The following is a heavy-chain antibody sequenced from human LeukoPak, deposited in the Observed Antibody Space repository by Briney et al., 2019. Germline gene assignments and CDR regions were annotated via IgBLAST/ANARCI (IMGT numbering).Heavy chain of an antibody. D-gene: IGHD4-23*01. CDR2: IYTGGTT. CDR3: ARDPNSAL. V-gene: IGHV4-4*07. Sequence: SETLSLTCIVSGGSTNNYYWSWIRQPAGKGLEWIGRIYTGGTTNYNPSLKSRVTISVDMSKNQFSLRLSSVTAADTAVYYCARDPNSALWGQGTLVTVSS. CDR1: GGSTNNYY. J-gene: IGHJ4*02.